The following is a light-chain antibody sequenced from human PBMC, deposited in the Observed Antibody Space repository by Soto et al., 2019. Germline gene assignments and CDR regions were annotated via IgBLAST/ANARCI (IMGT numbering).Light chain of an antibody. V-gene: IGKV3-15*01. CDR3: QQYNNWPTWT. CDR2: GAS. J-gene: IGKJ1*01. CDR1: QSVSSG. Sequence: PWERASLSCSASQSVSSGHLAWYQLRPGQAPRLLIYGASTRATGIPARFSGSGSETEFTLTISSLQAEDSAVYFCQQYNNWPTWTFGQGTKVDI.